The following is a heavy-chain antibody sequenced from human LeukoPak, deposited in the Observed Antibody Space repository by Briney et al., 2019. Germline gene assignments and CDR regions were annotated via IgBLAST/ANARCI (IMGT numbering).Heavy chain of an antibody. J-gene: IGHJ4*02. Sequence: SETLSLTCAVYGGSFSGYYWSWIRQPPGKGLEWIGEINHSGSTNYNPSLKSRVTISVDTSKDQFSLKLSSVTAADTAVYYCARGRSLDIVVVPAAGDYWGQGTLVTVSS. D-gene: IGHD2-2*03. CDR3: ARGRSLDIVVVPAAGDY. CDR2: INHSGST. CDR1: GGSFSGYY. V-gene: IGHV4-34*01.